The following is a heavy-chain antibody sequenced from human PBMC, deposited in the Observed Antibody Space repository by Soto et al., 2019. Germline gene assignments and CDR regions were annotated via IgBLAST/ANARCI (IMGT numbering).Heavy chain of an antibody. V-gene: IGHV4-59*11. J-gene: IGHJ5*02. CDR3: ARDQLSSGLYVWFDP. CDR1: GVSITSHY. D-gene: IGHD6-25*01. Sequence: SETLSLTCTVSGVSITSHYWSWIRQSPGKGLEWIAYMHHSGSTNYNPSLKSRVTVSIDTSKSQVSLRLSSVTAADTAVYYCARDQLSSGLYVWFDPWGQGTLVT. CDR2: MHHSGST.